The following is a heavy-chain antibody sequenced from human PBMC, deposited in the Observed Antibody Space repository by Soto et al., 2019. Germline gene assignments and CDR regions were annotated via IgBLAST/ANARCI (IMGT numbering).Heavy chain of an antibody. J-gene: IGHJ3*02. CDR1: GYIFTSNG. D-gene: IGHD2-2*01. CDR3: ARCNCSRLSCRSNCCDI. CDR2: ISPYNGYT. Sequence: QVQLVQSGGEVKKPGASGKVSCKASGYIFTSNGINWVRQAPGQGLEWVGWISPYNGYTNYAQKFQGRVTMTTDTSTSSAYSELRSLRSDYTAVYYCARCNCSRLSCRSNCCDIWGQGTMVTVSS. V-gene: IGHV1-18*01.